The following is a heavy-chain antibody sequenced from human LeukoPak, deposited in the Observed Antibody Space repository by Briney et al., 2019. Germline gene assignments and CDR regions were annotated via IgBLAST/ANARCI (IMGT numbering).Heavy chain of an antibody. CDR1: GFTFDDYG. Sequence: GGSLRLSCAASGFTFDDYGMSWVRQAPGKGLEWVSGINWNGGSTGYADSVKGRFTISRDNAKNSLYLQMNSLRAEDTALYYCARVRQQLVLDAFDIWGQGTMVTVSS. V-gene: IGHV3-20*04. CDR2: INWNGGST. CDR3: ARVRQQLVLDAFDI. D-gene: IGHD6-13*01. J-gene: IGHJ3*02.